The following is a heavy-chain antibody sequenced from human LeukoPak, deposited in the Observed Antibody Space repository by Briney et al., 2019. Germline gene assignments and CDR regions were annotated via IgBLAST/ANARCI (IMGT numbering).Heavy chain of an antibody. Sequence: SETLSLACTVSGGPISTYYWSWIRQSPGKGLESIGYIYNSGSTNYNPSLKSRVTISLDTSKNQFSLRLSSVTAADTAVYYCARHGSGYSFDYWGQGTLVTVSP. J-gene: IGHJ4*02. D-gene: IGHD5-18*01. CDR1: GGPISTYY. CDR2: IYNSGST. V-gene: IGHV4-59*08. CDR3: ARHGSGYSFDY.